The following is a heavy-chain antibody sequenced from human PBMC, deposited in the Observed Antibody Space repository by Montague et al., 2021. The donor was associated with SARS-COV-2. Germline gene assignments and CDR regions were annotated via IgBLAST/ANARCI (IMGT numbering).Heavy chain of an antibody. CDR1: GGSISRYF. CDR3: ARVTLGGRDGRTRQYDGLDS. CDR2: VHDIESS. D-gene: IGHD3-16*01. V-gene: IGHV4-59*01. J-gene: IGHJ4*02. Sequence: SETLSLTCTVSGGSISRYFWNWIRQTPGKGLEWMGYVHDIESSIYNPSLQSRITILLDTPKNQFSLRPNAVTAADTAVYYCARVTLGGRDGRTRQYDGLDSWGQGILVTVSS.